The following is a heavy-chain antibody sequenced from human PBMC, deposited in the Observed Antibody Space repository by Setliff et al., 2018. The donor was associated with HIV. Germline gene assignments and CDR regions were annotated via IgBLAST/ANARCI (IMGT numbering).Heavy chain of an antibody. D-gene: IGHD3-16*01. J-gene: IGHJ4*02. CDR2: VYYTGTT. Sequence: LSLTCTVSGASMSGHYWSWLRQPPGKTLEWIGYVYYTGTTNYNPSLQSRVTISLDTSKSQFSLKLTFATAADTAVYYCATYPRPPYDFEYWGQGNLVTVSS. CDR1: GASMSGHY. V-gene: IGHV4-59*11. CDR3: ATYPRPPYDFEY.